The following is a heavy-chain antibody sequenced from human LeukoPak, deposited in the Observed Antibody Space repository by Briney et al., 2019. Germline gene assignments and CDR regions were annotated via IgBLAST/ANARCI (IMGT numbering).Heavy chain of an antibody. J-gene: IGHJ1*01. Sequence: SETLSLTCTVSGDSLTNSPYYWSWIRQPAGKGPEWIGRIYSGGSTNYNPSLMSRVTMSIDTSKSQFSLKLTSVTAADTAVYYCARGFSSAWYAEFFQHWGQGTLVAVSS. CDR3: ARGFSSAWYAEFFQH. CDR1: GDSLTNSPYY. CDR2: IYSGGST. V-gene: IGHV4-61*02. D-gene: IGHD6-19*01.